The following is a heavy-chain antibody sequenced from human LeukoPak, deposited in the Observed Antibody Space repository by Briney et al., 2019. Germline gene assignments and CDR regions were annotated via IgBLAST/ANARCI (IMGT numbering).Heavy chain of an antibody. Sequence: GGSLRLSCAASGFTFSSYSMNWVRQAPGKGLEWVSSISSSSSCIYYADSVKGRFTISRDNAKNSLYLQMNSLRAEDTAVYYCARDGRYFDWYLDYWGQGTLVTVSS. D-gene: IGHD3-9*01. CDR1: GFTFSSYS. CDR2: ISSSSSCI. CDR3: ARDGRYFDWYLDY. V-gene: IGHV3-21*01. J-gene: IGHJ4*02.